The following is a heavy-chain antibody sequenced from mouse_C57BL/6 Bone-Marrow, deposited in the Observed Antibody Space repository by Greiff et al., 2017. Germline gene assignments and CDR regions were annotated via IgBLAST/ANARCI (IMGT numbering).Heavy chain of an antibody. D-gene: IGHD1-1*01. Sequence: VQGVESGPELVKPGASVKISCKASGYAFSSSWMNWVKQRPGKGLEWIGRIYPGDGDTNYNGKFKGKATLTADKSSSTAYMQLSSLTSEDSAVYFCASLLTTVVATFDYWGQGTTLTVSS. CDR2: IYPGDGDT. CDR1: GYAFSSSW. J-gene: IGHJ2*01. CDR3: ASLLTTVVATFDY. V-gene: IGHV1-82*01.